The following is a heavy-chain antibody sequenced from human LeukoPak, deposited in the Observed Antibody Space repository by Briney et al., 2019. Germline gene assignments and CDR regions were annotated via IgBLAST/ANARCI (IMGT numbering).Heavy chain of an antibody. CDR2: ISDDASYK. V-gene: IGHV3-30*03. CDR1: GFTFSSYA. Sequence: GRSLRLSCAASGFTFSSYAMHWVRQPPGKGLEWVAVISDDASYKYYADSVKGRFTISRDNAKNSLYLQMNSLRAEDTAVYYCARVIGGIRYFDWYNWFDPWGQGTLVTVSS. J-gene: IGHJ5*02. D-gene: IGHD3-9*01. CDR3: ARVIGGIRYFDWYNWFDP.